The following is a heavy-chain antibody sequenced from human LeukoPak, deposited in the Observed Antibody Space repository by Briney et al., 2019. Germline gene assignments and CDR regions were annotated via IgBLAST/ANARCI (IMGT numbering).Heavy chain of an antibody. Sequence: GGSLRLSCAASGFSVSNSYMYWVRQAPGKGLEWVSFFYKGDSTYYAESVRGRFTISRDNSKNTLYLLMNSLIPEDTAVYYCAKDQSYYYGMDVWGQGTTVTVSS. CDR1: GFSVSNSY. CDR3: AKDQSYYYGMDV. J-gene: IGHJ6*02. V-gene: IGHV3-53*01. CDR2: FYKGDST.